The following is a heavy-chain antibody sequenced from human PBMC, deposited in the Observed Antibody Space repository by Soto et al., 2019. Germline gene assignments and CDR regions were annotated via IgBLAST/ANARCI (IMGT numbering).Heavy chain of an antibody. J-gene: IGHJ4*02. V-gene: IGHV3-23*01. CDR1: GFTFSDYS. Sequence: EVQLLESGGGLVQPGGSLRLSCAASGFTFSDYSMSWVRQAPGRGLEWVSSISNSKSFYADSVKGRFTITRANSKSTLSLKMDSLRAEDTALYYRARDARTGDGLWLVDYWGQGTLVTVSS. CDR3: ARDARTGDGLWLVDY. CDR2: ISNSKS. D-gene: IGHD2-21*02.